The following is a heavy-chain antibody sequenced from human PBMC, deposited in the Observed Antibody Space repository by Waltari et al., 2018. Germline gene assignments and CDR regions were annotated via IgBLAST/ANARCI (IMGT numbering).Heavy chain of an antibody. V-gene: IGHV4-31*03. J-gene: IGHJ4*02. CDR3: AREFSSGWSLYFDY. CDR2: IYYSGST. CDR1: GGSISSGGYY. Sequence: QVQLQESGPGLVKPSQTLSLTCTVSGGSISSGGYYWSWIRQHPGKGLEWIGDIYYSGSTYYTPSLKGRVTISVDTSKNQFSLKRSSVTAADTAVYYCAREFSSGWSLYFDYWGQGTLVTVSS. D-gene: IGHD6-19*01.